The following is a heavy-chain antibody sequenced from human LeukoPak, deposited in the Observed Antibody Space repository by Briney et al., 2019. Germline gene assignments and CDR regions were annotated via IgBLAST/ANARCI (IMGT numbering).Heavy chain of an antibody. CDR1: GFTFSSYG. J-gene: IGHJ4*02. Sequence: PGRSLRLSCAASGFTFSSYGMHWVRQAPGKGLEWVAVISYDGSNKHYADSVKGRFTISRDNSKNTLYLQMNSLRAEDTAVYYCANSGAGGYYYVGIDYWGQGTLVTVSS. CDR3: ANSGAGGYYYVGIDY. D-gene: IGHD3-22*01. V-gene: IGHV3-30*18. CDR2: ISYDGSNK.